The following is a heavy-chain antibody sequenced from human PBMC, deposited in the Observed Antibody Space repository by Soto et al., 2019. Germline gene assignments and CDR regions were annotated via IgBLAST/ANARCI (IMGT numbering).Heavy chain of an antibody. J-gene: IGHJ5*02. CDR3: GRAAMVRGVTHNWFDP. V-gene: IGHV1-2*04. CDR1: GYTFTGNY. D-gene: IGHD3-10*01. CDR2: INPNSGGT. Sequence: QVQLVQSGAEVKKPGASVKVSCKASGYTFTGNYMHWVRQAPGQGLEWMGWINPNSGGTNYAQKFQGWVTMTRDTSISTAYMELGRLRSDDTAVYYCGRAAMVRGVTHNWFDPWGQGTLVTVSS.